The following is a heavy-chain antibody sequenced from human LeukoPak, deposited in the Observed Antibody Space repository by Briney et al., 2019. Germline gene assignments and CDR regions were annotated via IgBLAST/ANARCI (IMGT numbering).Heavy chain of an antibody. CDR2: IWYDGSNK. Sequence: GVSLRVSCAAYGFTCSSYGRHWVRQAPGKGLEWVVAIWYDGSNKYYAECVKYRFTISRDNSKNTLKRQMNSLRAEDTAVYYLARVNGPSTRYDVCSGYPYQDYYGRDVWGQGTTVTVSS. CDR3: ARVNGPSTRYDVCSGYPYQDYYGRDV. CDR1: GFTCSSYG. D-gene: IGHD3-3*01. V-gene: IGHV3-33*08. J-gene: IGHJ6*02.